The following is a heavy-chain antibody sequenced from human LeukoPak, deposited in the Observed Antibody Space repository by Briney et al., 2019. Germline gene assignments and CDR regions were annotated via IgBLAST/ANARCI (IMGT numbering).Heavy chain of an antibody. J-gene: IGHJ4*02. Sequence: SGGSLRLSCAASGFTFSSYGMSWVRQAPGKGLEWVSAISGSGGRTYHADSVKGRFTISRDNSKNTLYLQMNSLRAEDTAVYYCAKRRYYYDSSGYYGPFDYWGQGTLVTVSS. CDR1: GFTFSSYG. D-gene: IGHD3-22*01. CDR3: AKRRYYYDSSGYYGPFDY. V-gene: IGHV3-23*01. CDR2: ISGSGGRT.